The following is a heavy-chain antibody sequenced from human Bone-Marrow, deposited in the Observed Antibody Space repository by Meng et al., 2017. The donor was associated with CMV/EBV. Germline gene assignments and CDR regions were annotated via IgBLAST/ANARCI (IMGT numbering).Heavy chain of an antibody. CDR2: ISSSSATI. J-gene: IGHJ5*02. Sequence: GESLKISCAASGFIFSDYYMSWIRQVPGKGLEWIAYISSSSATIYYADSVKGRFTISRDNAKNSVYLQMNSLRADDTAVYYCAKENFFVIRAFDPWGQGNLVNVDS. CDR1: GFIFSDYY. V-gene: IGHV3-11*01. CDR3: AKENFFVIRAFDP. D-gene: IGHD2-21*01.